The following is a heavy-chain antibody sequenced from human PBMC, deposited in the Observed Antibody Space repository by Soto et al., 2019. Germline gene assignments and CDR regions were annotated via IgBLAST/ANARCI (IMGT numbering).Heavy chain of an antibody. V-gene: IGHV4-59*12. J-gene: IGHJ5*02. D-gene: IGHD2-2*01. CDR3: ARGHLDIVVVPAAQGWFDP. CDR2: IYYSGST. Sequence: PSETLSLTCTVSGGSISSYYWSWIRQPPGKGLEWIGYIYYSGSTNYNPSLKSRVTISVDTSKNQFSLKLSSVTAADTAVYYCARGHLDIVVVPAAQGWFDPWGQGTLVTVSS. CDR1: GGSISSYY.